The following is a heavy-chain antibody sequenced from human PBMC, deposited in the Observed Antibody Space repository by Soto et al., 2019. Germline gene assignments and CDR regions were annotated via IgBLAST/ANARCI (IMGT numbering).Heavy chain of an antibody. CDR2: TYYRSNWRH. Sequence: QPRSATGRVSGDSISSNTAAWNWIRTSPSRGLEWLGRTYYRSNWRHDYAVSVKSRITVNPDTSKNHFSLQLNSVTPDDTAVYYCARGVAGSGFDLWGQGTLVTVSS. V-gene: IGHV6-1*01. CDR3: ARGVAGSGFDL. D-gene: IGHD6-19*01. J-gene: IGHJ4*02. CDR1: GDSISSNTAA.